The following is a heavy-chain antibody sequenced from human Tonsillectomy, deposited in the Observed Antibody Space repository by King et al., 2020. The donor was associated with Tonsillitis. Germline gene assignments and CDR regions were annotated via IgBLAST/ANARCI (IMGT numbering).Heavy chain of an antibody. J-gene: IGHJ6*02. CDR3: AGRPGSLYGLDV. V-gene: IGHV4-39*01. CDR1: GGSFTTVNSY. CDR2: VYYSGIT. Sequence: QLQESGPGLVKPSETLSLTCTVSGGSFTTVNSYWGWIRQPPGKGLEYIASVYYSGITYYNPSLKSRVSISLDTSKNQFSLKLNSVTAADTAVYYCAGRPGSLYGLDVWGQGTTVTVSS. D-gene: IGHD7-27*01.